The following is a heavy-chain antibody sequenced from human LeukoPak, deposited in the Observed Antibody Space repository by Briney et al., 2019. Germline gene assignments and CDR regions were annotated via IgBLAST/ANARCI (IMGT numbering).Heavy chain of an antibody. J-gene: IGHJ1*01. D-gene: IGHD2-2*01. V-gene: IGHV1-24*01. CDR3: ATAIHCSSTSCYPAEYFQH. CDR1: GYTLTELS. CDR2: FDPEDGET. Sequence: GASVKVSCKVSGYTLTELSMHWVRQAPGKGLEWMGGFDPEDGETIYAQKFQGRVTMTEDTSTDTAYMELSSLRSEDTAVYYCATAIHCSSTSCYPAEYFQHWGQGTLVTVSS.